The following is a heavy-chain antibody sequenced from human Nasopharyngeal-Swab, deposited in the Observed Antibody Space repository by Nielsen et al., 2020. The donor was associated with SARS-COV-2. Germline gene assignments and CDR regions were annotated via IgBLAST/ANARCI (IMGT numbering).Heavy chain of an antibody. V-gene: IGHV4-61*05. D-gene: IGHD3-3*01. CDR3: SGDFWSGYPDAFDI. J-gene: IGHJ3*02. CDR2: IYYSGST. Sequence: WIRQPPGKGLEWIGYIYYSGSTNYNPSLRSRVTISVDKSKNQFSLKLSSVTAADTAVYYCSGDFWSGYPDAFDIWGQGTMVTVS.